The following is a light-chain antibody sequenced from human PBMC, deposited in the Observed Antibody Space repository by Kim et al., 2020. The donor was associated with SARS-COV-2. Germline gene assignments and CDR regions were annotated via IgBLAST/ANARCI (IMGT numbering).Light chain of an antibody. CDR1: QSIKSH. CDR2: DVS. V-gene: IGKV3-11*01. J-gene: IGKJ4*01. CDR3: QQHTDWPPTVT. Sequence: PGESATLSCRASQSIKSHLGWYQQKPGQAPRLLIYDVSNRATGIPARFSGSGFGTDFTLTISSLEPDDFAVYYCQQHTDWPPTVTFGGGTKVDIK.